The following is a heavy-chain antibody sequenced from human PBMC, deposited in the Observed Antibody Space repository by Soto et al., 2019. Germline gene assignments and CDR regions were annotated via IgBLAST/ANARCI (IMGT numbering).Heavy chain of an antibody. CDR2: IIPILGIA. CDR3: ARENYDILTGYSYYFDY. CDR1: GGTFSSYT. J-gene: IGHJ4*02. V-gene: IGHV1-69*08. D-gene: IGHD3-9*01. Sequence: QVQLVQSGAEVKKPGSSVKVSCKASGGTFSSYTISWVRQAPGQGLEWMGRIIPILGIANYAQKFQGRVTFPADKSTSTAYMELSSLRSEDTAVYYCARENYDILTGYSYYFDYWGQGAMVTVSS.